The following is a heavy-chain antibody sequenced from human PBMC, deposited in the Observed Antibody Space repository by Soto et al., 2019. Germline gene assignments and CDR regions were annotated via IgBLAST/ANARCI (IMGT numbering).Heavy chain of an antibody. D-gene: IGHD2-15*01. CDR2: IKQDGSEK. CDR3: AREVVVAATDY. Sequence: HPGGSLRLSCAASGFTFSSYWMIWVRQAPGKGLEWVANIKQDGSEKYYVDSVKGRFTISRDNAKNSLYLQMNSLRAEDTAVYYCAREVVVAATDYWGQGTLVTVSS. J-gene: IGHJ4*02. CDR1: GFTFSSYW. V-gene: IGHV3-7*01.